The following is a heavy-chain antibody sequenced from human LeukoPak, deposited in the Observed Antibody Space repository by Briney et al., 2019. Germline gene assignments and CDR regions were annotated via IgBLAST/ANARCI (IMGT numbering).Heavy chain of an antibody. CDR1: GFTFDDYA. V-gene: IGHV3-9*01. D-gene: IGHD6-19*01. J-gene: IGHJ4*02. CDR3: AKGTGIAVAGARGY. Sequence: GGSLRLSCAASGFTFDDYAMHWVRQAPGKGLEWVSGISWNSGSIGYADSVKGRFTISRDNAKNSLYLQMNSLRAEDTALYYCAKGTGIAVAGARGYWGQGTLVTVSS. CDR2: ISWNSGSI.